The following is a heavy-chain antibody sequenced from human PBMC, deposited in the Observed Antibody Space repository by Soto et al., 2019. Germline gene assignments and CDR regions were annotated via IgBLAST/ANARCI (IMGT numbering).Heavy chain of an antibody. CDR3: ARKGPRAARPNH. V-gene: IGHV3-11*01. J-gene: IGHJ5*02. Sequence: QVQLVESGGGLVKPGGSLRLSCAASGFTFGDYDMSWIRQAPGKGLEWVSYISSSGTTTYYADSVKGRFTISRDNAKKSLYLEMSSLRVEDTAVYYCARKGPRAARPNHWGQGTLVTVSS. CDR1: GFTFGDYD. D-gene: IGHD6-6*01. CDR2: ISSSGTTT.